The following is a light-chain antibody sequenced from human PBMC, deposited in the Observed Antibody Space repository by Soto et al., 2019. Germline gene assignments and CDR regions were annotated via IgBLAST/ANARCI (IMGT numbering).Light chain of an antibody. CDR3: ASCDDTLNGVV. CDR2: SNN. V-gene: IGLV1-44*01. Sequence: QSVLTQPPSASGTPGQRVTISCSGSSSNVGGNTVDWYQQLPGTAPKLLIYSNNERPSGVPDRFSGSKSGTSASLAISGLQSDDEADYYCASCDDTLNGVVFGGGTNLTVL. J-gene: IGLJ2*01. CDR1: SSNVGGNT.